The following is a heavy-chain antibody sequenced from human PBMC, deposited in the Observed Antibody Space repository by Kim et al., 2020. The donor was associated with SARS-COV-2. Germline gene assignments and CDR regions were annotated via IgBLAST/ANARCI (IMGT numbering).Heavy chain of an antibody. Sequence: GGSLRLSCVVSGFNFNYYGMHWVRQAPGKGLEWVAVISYEGSKKFYADSLMGRFTISRDSSKNTLYLQMDSLISEDTAVYYCAKRGGVFDFSSSFYIYY. CDR2: ISYEGSKK. CDR3: AKRGGVFDFSSSFYIYY. CDR1: GFNFNYYG. D-gene: IGHD3-3*01. J-gene: IGHJ4*01. V-gene: IGHV3-30*18.